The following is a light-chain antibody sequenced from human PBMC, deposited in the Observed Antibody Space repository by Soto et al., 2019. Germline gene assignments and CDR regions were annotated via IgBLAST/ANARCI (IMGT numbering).Light chain of an antibody. CDR1: QSISSY. V-gene: IGKV1-39*01. J-gene: IGKJ5*01. CDR2: AAS. CDR3: QQSFTIPIT. Sequence: DIQMTQSPSSLSASVGDRVTITCRASQSISSYLNWYQQKPGKAPKLLIYAASSLQSGVPSRFSGSGSGTDFTLTINSLQPEDFATYYCQQSFTIPITFGQGTRLENK.